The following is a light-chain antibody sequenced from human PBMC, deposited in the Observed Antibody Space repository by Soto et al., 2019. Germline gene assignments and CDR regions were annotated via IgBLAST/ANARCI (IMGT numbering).Light chain of an antibody. Sequence: EIVLTQSPGTLSLSPGERGTLSCRASQSVSSNYLAGYQQKPGQAPRLLIYSSFIRATGIPYRFSGSGSWTDFTLTIRRLEPEDFAVYYCQYYGSSPWTFGQGTKVEIK. CDR2: SSF. V-gene: IGKV3-20*01. J-gene: IGKJ1*01. CDR3: QYYGSSPWT. CDR1: QSVSSNY.